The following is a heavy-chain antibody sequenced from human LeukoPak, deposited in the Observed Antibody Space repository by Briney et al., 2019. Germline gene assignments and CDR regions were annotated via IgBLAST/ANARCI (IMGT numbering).Heavy chain of an antibody. V-gene: IGHV4-39*01. J-gene: IGHJ4*02. CDR2: IYYSGNT. CDR3: ARHENGYNNALEGTFAY. Sequence: SETLSLTCTVSGGSISSSSYYWGWIRQPPGKGLEWIGSIYYSGNTYYNPSLKSRVTISVDTSKNQFSLKLSPVTAADTAVYYCARHENGYNNALEGTFAYWGQGTLVTVSS. CDR1: GGSISSSSYY. D-gene: IGHD1-14*01.